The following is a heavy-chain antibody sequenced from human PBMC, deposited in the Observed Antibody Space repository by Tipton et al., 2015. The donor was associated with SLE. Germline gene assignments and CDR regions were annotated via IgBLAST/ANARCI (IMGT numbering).Heavy chain of an antibody. D-gene: IGHD6-19*01. Sequence: TLSLTCIVSGGSISSNSYYWGWIRQPPGKGLEWIGSIYYSGSTYYNPSLKSRVTISVDTSKNQFSLKLSSVTAADTAVYYCARETGRYSSGWFDYWGQGTLVTVSS. J-gene: IGHJ4*02. V-gene: IGHV4-39*07. CDR2: IYYSGST. CDR1: GGSISSNSYY. CDR3: ARETGRYSSGWFDY.